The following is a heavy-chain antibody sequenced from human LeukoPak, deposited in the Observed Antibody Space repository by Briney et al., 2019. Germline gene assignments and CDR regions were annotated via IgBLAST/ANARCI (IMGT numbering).Heavy chain of an antibody. V-gene: IGHV3-21*01. Sequence: PGGSLRLSCAASGCTFSSYSMNWVRQAPGKGLEWVSSISSSSSYIYYADSVKGRFTIFRDNAKNSLYLQMNSLRAEDTAVYYCARERTYYDILTGYYSRGGAFDIWGQGTMVTVSS. D-gene: IGHD3-9*01. CDR1: GCTFSSYS. CDR2: ISSSSSYI. CDR3: ARERTYYDILTGYYSRGGAFDI. J-gene: IGHJ3*02.